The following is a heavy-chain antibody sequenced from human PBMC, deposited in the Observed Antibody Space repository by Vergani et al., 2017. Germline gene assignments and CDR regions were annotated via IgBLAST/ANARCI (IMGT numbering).Heavy chain of an antibody. CDR3: ARGVGATRGIDY. CDR1: GFTFSDYY. V-gene: IGHV3-11*06. CDR2: ISSSSSYT. D-gene: IGHD1-26*01. J-gene: IGHJ4*02. Sequence: QVQLVESGGGLVKPGGSLRLSCAASGFTFSDYYMSWIRQAPGKGLEWVSYISSSSSYTNYEDSVQGRFTISRDNAKNSLYLQMNSLRAEDTAVYYCARGVGATRGIDYWGQGTLVTVSS.